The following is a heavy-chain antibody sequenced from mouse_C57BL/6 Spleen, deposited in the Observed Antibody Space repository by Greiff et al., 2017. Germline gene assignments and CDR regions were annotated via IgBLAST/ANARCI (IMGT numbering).Heavy chain of an antibody. D-gene: IGHD1-1*02. CDR2: INPNNGGT. J-gene: IGHJ1*03. CDR3: ARGGYVGNYGYFDV. Sequence: EVKLVESGPELVKPGASVKMSCKASGYTFTDYNMHWVKQSHGKSLEWIGYINPNNGGTSYNQKFKGKATLTVNKSSSTAYMGLRSLTSEDSAVYYGARGGYVGNYGYFDVWGTGTTVTVSS. V-gene: IGHV1-22*01. CDR1: GYTFTDYN.